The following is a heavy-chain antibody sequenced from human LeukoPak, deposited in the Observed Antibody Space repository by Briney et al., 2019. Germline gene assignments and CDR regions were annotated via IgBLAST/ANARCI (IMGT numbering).Heavy chain of an antibody. D-gene: IGHD3-10*01. J-gene: IGHJ4*02. CDR1: GFTFSDFY. Sequence: GGSLRLSCAASGFTFSDFYMTWIRQAPGKGLEWVSYISNRGTTIHYADSVKGRFTISRDNSKNTLYLQMNSLRAEDTAVYYCAKGGRNADYWGQGTLVTVSS. CDR2: ISNRGTTI. V-gene: IGHV3-11*01. CDR3: AKGGRNADY.